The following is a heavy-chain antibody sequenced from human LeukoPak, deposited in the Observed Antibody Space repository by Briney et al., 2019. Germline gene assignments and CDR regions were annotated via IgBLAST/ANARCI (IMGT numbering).Heavy chain of an antibody. CDR1: GFTFSSYG. V-gene: IGHV3-30*18. D-gene: IGHD1-1*01. CDR2: ISYDGSNK. J-gene: IGHJ4*02. Sequence: GGSLRLSCAASGFTFSSYGMHWVRQAPGKGLERVAVISYDGSNKYYADSVKGRFTISRDNSKNTLYLQMNSLRAEHTAVYYCAKYSSGTTGYFDYWGQGTLVTVSS. CDR3: AKYSSGTTGYFDY.